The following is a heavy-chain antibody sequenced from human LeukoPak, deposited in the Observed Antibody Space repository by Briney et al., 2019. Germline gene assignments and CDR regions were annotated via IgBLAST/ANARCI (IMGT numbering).Heavy chain of an antibody. CDR3: LGRPAAHPYDY. V-gene: IGHV3-73*01. CDR1: GFTFSDSA. Sequence: QAGGSLKLSCAASGFTFSDSAMHWVRQASGKGLEWVGRIRTKANGYATAYAASLIGRFTISRDDSKNTAYLQVNSLKTEDTAVYYCLGRPAAHPYDYWGQGTLVTVSS. CDR2: IRTKANGYAT. D-gene: IGHD2-2*01. J-gene: IGHJ4*02.